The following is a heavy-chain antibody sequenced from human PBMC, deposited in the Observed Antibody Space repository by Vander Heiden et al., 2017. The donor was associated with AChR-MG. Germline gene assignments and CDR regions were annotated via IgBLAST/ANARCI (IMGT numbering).Heavy chain of an antibody. CDR2: IGTAGDT. J-gene: IGHJ6*02. CDR1: GFTFSSYD. V-gene: IGHV3-13*01. CDR3: ARGYSYGSDYYYYGMDV. D-gene: IGHD5-18*01. Sequence: EVQLVESGGGLVQPGGSLRLSCAASGFTFSSYDMHWVRQATGKGLEWVSAIGTAGDTYYPGSVKGRFTISRENAKNSLYLQMNSLRAGDTAVYYCARGYSYGSDYYYYGMDVWGQGTTVTVSS.